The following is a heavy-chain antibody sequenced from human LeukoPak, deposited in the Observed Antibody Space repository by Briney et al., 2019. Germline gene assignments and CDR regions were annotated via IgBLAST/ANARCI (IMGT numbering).Heavy chain of an antibody. CDR2: IKQDGSEK. Sequence: GGSLRLSCAASGFTFSSYWMSWVRQAPGKGLEWVANIKQDGSEKYYVDSVKGRLSISRDNTKSSLYLQMSSLRAEDTAVYFCAREGVLAAADYWGQGTLVTVSS. J-gene: IGHJ4*02. V-gene: IGHV3-7*01. CDR1: GFTFSSYW. CDR3: AREGVLAAADY. D-gene: IGHD2-2*01.